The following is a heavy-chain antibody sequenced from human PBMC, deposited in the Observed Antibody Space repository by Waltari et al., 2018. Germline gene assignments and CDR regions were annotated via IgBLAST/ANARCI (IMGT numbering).Heavy chain of an antibody. CDR3: ATALGDSSSASRPFDF. CDR2: VDSEDGET. J-gene: IGHJ3*01. D-gene: IGHD6-19*01. V-gene: IGHV1-69-2*01. CDR1: GYTFRDSY. Sequence: EVQLLQSGAALKEPGTTVRISCKVSGYTFRDSYIHWVQQAPGKGLRWMGLVDSEDGETIYADNFQGRVTISADTSTDTAFMELSSLRSEDTAVFYCATALGDSSSASRPFDFWGQGTMITVSS.